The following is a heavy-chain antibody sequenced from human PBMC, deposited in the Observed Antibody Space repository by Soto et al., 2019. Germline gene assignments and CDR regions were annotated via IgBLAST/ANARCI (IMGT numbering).Heavy chain of an antibody. V-gene: IGHV1-2*02. D-gene: IGHD2-15*01. CDR2: INPISGGT. Sequence: SGNVSCNTSVYTFTCRHIHSVRQAPGQGLEWMGWINPISGGTKYREKFQGRVSITRDKSSSTAYMELRSMTSDDSAVYYCAKEGRHCSGGSCPQGHWGQGTLVTVSS. CDR1: VYTFTCRH. CDR3: AKEGRHCSGGSCPQGH. J-gene: IGHJ4*02.